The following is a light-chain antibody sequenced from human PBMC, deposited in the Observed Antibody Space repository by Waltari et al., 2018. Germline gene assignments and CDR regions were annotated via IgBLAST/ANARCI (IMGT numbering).Light chain of an antibody. Sequence: DVVRTQSLLSLPVTLVQLPPISCSSSQSLVHTDGNTYLNWFQQRPGQPPRRLIYKISKRESGVPDRFSGSGSGTDFTLKISRVEAEDVGVYYCMQGSHWPRTFGQGTKLEI. CDR1: QSLVHTDGNTY. J-gene: IGKJ2*01. CDR3: MQGSHWPRT. V-gene: IGKV2-30*02. CDR2: KIS.